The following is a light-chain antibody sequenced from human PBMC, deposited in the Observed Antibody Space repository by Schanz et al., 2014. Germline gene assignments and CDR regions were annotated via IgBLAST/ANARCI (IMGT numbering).Light chain of an antibody. CDR2: QDS. V-gene: IGLV3-1*01. Sequence: SYELTQPPSVSVSPGQTASITCSGDKLGDKYACWYQQKPGQSPVLVIYQDSKRPSGIPERFSGSNSGNTATLTISRVEAGDEADYYCQVWDTGSDHPGVFGGGTKLTVL. J-gene: IGLJ2*01. CDR3: QVWDTGSDHPGV. CDR1: KLGDKY.